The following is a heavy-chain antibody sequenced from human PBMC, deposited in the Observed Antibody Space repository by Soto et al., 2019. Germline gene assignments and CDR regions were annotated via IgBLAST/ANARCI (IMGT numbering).Heavy chain of an antibody. D-gene: IGHD3-3*01. Sequence: GGSLRLSCAASGFTFSSYWMSWVRQAPGKGLEWVANIKQDGSEKYYVDSVKGRFTISRDNAKNSLYLQMNSLRAEDTAVYYCARDQGGYDFWSGYSGYYYYGMDVWGQGTTVTVSS. J-gene: IGHJ6*02. V-gene: IGHV3-7*05. CDR3: ARDQGGYDFWSGYSGYYYYGMDV. CDR2: IKQDGSEK. CDR1: GFTFSSYW.